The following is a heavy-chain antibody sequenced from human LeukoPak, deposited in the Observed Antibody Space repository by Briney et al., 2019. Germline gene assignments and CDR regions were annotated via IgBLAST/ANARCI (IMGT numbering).Heavy chain of an antibody. Sequence: PGGSLRLSCAASGFTFSSYAMSWVRQAPGKGLEWVSAISGSGGSTYYADSVKGRFTISRDNSRNTLYLQMNSLRAEDTAVYYCATRAYSNYVNYFDYWGQGTLVTVSS. CDR3: ATRAYSNYVNYFDY. V-gene: IGHV3-23*01. CDR1: GFTFSSYA. D-gene: IGHD4-4*01. CDR2: ISGSGGST. J-gene: IGHJ4*02.